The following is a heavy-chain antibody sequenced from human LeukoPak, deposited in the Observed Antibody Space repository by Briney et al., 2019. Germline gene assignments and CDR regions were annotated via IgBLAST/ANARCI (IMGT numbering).Heavy chain of an antibody. CDR2: INHSGST. J-gene: IGHJ4*02. Sequence: SETLSLTCAVYSGSFSGYYWSWIRQPPGKGLEWIGEINHSGSTNYNPSLKSRVTISVDTSKNQFSLKLSSVTAADTAVYYCASSGYSSSWYYFDYWGQGTLVTVSS. CDR1: SGSFSGYY. CDR3: ASSGYSSSWYYFDY. V-gene: IGHV4-34*01. D-gene: IGHD6-13*01.